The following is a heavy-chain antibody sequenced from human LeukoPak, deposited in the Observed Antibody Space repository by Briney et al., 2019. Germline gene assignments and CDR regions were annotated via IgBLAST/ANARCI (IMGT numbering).Heavy chain of an antibody. CDR1: GFTFSSYA. J-gene: IGHJ6*02. CDR2: ISGSGGST. V-gene: IGHV3-23*01. Sequence: GGSLRLSCAASGFTFSSYAMSWVRQAPGKGLEWVSAISGSGGSTYYADSVKGRFTISRDNAKNSLYLQMNSLRAEDTAVYYCAREPGYCSSTSCPYYYYGMDVWGQGTTVTVSS. D-gene: IGHD2-2*01. CDR3: AREPGYCSSTSCPYYYYGMDV.